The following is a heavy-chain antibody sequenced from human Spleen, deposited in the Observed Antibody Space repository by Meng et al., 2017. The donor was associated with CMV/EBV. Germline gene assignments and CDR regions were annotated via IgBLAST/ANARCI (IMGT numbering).Heavy chain of an antibody. D-gene: IGHD6-13*01. CDR3: AKGSSWDDLDF. J-gene: IGHJ4*02. V-gene: IGHV3-30*02. CDR2: IRKDGNNK. Sequence: GESLKISCAASGFTFSSYGMHWVRQAPGKGLEWVAVIRKDGNNKYYTESLKGRFTVSRDNSKNTLFLQMDSLRVDDTATYFCAKGSSWDDLDFWSQGTLVTVSS. CDR1: GFTFSSYG.